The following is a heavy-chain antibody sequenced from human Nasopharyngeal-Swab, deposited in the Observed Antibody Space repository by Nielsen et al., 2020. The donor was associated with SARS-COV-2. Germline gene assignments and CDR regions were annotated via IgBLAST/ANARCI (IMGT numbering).Heavy chain of an antibody. Sequence: GESLKISCAASGFTFSDYYMSWIRQAPGKGLEWVSYISSSGSTIYYAASVKGRFTISRDNAKNSLYLQMNSLRAEDTAVYYCARESERYFDWRVAAFDIWGQGTMVTVSS. CDR2: ISSSGSTI. CDR1: GFTFSDYY. V-gene: IGHV3-11*01. D-gene: IGHD3-9*01. CDR3: ARESERYFDWRVAAFDI. J-gene: IGHJ3*02.